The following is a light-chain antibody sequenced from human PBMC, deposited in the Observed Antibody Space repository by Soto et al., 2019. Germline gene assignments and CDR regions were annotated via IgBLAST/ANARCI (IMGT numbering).Light chain of an antibody. CDR1: QSISSN. CDR3: QQRSNWPPWT. V-gene: IGKV3-11*01. Sequence: DIVMTQSPGTLSLSPGERATLSCRASQSISSNYLAWYQQKPGQAPRLLIYDASNRATGIPARFSGSGSGTDFTLTISSLEPEDFAVYYCQQRSNWPPWTFGQGTKVDIK. J-gene: IGKJ1*01. CDR2: DAS.